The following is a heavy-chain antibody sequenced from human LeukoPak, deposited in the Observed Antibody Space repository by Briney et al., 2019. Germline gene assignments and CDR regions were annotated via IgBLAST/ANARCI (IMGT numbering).Heavy chain of an antibody. CDR3: ARDRKNVLSGYNWFDP. D-gene: IGHD2-2*01. J-gene: IGHJ5*02. Sequence: GGSLRLSCAASGFTFSSYWMSWARQAPGKGLELVANIKQDGSEKYYVDSVKGRFTISRDNAKNSLYLQMNSLRAEDTAVYYCARDRKNVLSGYNWFDPWGQGTLVTVSS. V-gene: IGHV3-7*01. CDR2: IKQDGSEK. CDR1: GFTFSSYW.